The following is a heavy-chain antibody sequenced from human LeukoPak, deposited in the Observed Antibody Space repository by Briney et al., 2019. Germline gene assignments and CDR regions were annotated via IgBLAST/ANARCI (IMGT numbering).Heavy chain of an antibody. CDR1: GYSFTSYW. CDR2: IYPGDSDT. Sequence: GESLKISCKGSGYSFTSYWIGWVRQMPGKGLEWVGIIYPGDSDTRYSPSFQGQVTISADKSISTAYLQWSSLKASDTAMYYCARHPRFRVQDYGMDVWGQGTTVTVSS. V-gene: IGHV5-51*01. CDR3: ARHPRFRVQDYGMDV. D-gene: IGHD3-10*01. J-gene: IGHJ6*02.